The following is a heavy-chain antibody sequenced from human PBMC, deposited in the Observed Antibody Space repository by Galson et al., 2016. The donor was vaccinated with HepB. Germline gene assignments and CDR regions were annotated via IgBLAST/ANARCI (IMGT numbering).Heavy chain of an antibody. D-gene: IGHD3-22*01. V-gene: IGHV3-30-3*01. Sequence: YLRLSCAASGFSFRHYPMHWVRQAPAKGLEWVAFISYDISDKNYAHSVKGRFTLFRDNSKNTLYLQMDSLRAEDTAVYYCARGTNTMLVVWGQGTLVTVSS. CDR2: ISYDISDK. CDR1: GFSFRHYP. J-gene: IGHJ4*02. CDR3: ARGTNTMLVV.